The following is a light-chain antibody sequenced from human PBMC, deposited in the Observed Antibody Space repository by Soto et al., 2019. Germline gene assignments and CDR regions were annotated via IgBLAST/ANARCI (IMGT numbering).Light chain of an antibody. CDR1: QSINNW. Sequence: DIQMTQSPSTLSASVGDRVTITCRASQSINNWLAWYQQKPGKAPKLLIYRASILENGVPSRFSSRGSGTEFIITISSLQPEDFATYYCQQCSSASTFGRTTKVEI. V-gene: IGKV1-5*03. J-gene: IGKJ1*01. CDR3: QQCSSAST. CDR2: RAS.